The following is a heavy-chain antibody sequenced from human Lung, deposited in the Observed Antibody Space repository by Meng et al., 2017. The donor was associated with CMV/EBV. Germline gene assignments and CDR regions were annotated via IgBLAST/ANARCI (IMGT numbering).Heavy chain of an antibody. CDR1: GFTVSRNY. CDR2: IYGSGTT. V-gene: IGHV3-66*02. Sequence: GGSLRLSCAASGFTVSRNYMGWVRQAPRKGLEWVSVIYGSGTTNYPDFVKGRFTISRDNSRNTVYLQMNSLRAEDTAVYFCARGADTPMVLPPDFWGQGSLVTVSS. D-gene: IGHD5-18*01. J-gene: IGHJ4*02. CDR3: ARGADTPMVLPPDF.